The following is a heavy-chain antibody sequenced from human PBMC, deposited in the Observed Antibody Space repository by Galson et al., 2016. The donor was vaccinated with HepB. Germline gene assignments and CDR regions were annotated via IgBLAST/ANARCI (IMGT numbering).Heavy chain of an antibody. Sequence: PALVKPTQTLTLTCTFSGFSLSTSGMCVSWVRQPPGKALEWLARIDWDDDKYYSTSLKTRLTISKDTSKNQVVLTMTNMDPVDTATYYWACIAVAATGYYSGMDVWGQGTTVTVSS. J-gene: IGHJ6*02. CDR2: IDWDDDK. D-gene: IGHD6-19*01. V-gene: IGHV2-70*11. CDR3: ACIAVAATGYYSGMDV. CDR1: GFSLSTSGMC.